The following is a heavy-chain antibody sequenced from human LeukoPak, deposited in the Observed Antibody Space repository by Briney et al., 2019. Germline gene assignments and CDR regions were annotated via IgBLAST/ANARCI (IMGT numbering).Heavy chain of an antibody. J-gene: IGHJ6*03. V-gene: IGHV1-8*02. CDR2: MNPNSGNT. Sequence: GASVKVSCKASGYTFTSYGISWVRQAPGQGLEWMGWMNPNSGNTGYAQKFQGRVTMTRNTSISTAYMELSSLRSEDTAVYYCARARGTTHYYYYYYMDVWAKGTTVTVSS. CDR1: GYTFTSYG. CDR3: ARARGTTHYYYYYYMDV. D-gene: IGHD1-7*01.